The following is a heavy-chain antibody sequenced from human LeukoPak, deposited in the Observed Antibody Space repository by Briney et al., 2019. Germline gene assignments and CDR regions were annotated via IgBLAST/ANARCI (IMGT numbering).Heavy chain of an antibody. CDR2: IIPIFGTA. Sequence: ASVEVSCKASGGTFSSYAISWVRQAPGQGLEWMGRIIPIFGTANYAQKFQGRVTITTDESTSTAYMELSSLRSEDTAVYYCASSFSSGWYSSGGIDYWGQGTLVTVSS. D-gene: IGHD6-19*01. CDR3: ASSFSSGWYSSGGIDY. CDR1: GGTFSSYA. J-gene: IGHJ4*02. V-gene: IGHV1-69*05.